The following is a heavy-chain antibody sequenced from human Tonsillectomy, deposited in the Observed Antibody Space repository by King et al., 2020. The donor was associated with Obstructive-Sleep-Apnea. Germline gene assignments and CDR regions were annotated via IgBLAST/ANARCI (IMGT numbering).Heavy chain of an antibody. CDR2: ISYDGSVK. CDR1: GFTFSTYE. D-gene: IGHD4-17*01. CDR3: ATYGDYPGSSFDY. V-gene: IGHV3-30*04. Sequence: QLVQSGGGVVQPGRSLRLSCAASGFTFSTYEMHWVRQAPGKGLEWVAVISYDGSVKYYADSVKGRFTISRDNSKNTLSLQMNSLTTEDTAVFYCATYGDYPGSSFDYWGQGTLVTVSS. J-gene: IGHJ4*02.